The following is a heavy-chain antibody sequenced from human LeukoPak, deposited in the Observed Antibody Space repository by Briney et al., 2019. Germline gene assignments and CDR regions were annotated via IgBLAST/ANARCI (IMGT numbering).Heavy chain of an antibody. Sequence: SETLSLTCTVSGGSISSSSYYWGWIRQPPGKGLEWIGSIYYSGSTYYNPSLKSRVTISVDTSKNQFSLKLSSVTAADTAVYYCARHLVSMGWFDPWGQGTLVTVSS. CDR1: GGSISSSSYY. D-gene: IGHD3-3*01. V-gene: IGHV4-39*01. CDR2: IYYSGST. CDR3: ARHLVSMGWFDP. J-gene: IGHJ5*02.